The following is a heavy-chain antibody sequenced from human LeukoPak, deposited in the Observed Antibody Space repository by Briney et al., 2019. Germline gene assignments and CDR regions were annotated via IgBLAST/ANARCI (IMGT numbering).Heavy chain of an antibody. V-gene: IGHV3-23*01. Sequence: GGSLRLSCAASGFTFSSYGMSWVRQAPGKGLEWVSAISGSGGSTYYADSVKGRFTISRDNAKNSLYLQMNSLRAEDTAVYYCAREGYSSSWYSLGDAFDIWGQGTMVTVSS. CDR1: GFTFSSYG. J-gene: IGHJ3*02. CDR3: AREGYSSSWYSLGDAFDI. D-gene: IGHD6-13*01. CDR2: ISGSGGST.